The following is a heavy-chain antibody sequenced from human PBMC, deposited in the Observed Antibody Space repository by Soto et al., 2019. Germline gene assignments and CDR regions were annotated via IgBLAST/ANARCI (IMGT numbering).Heavy chain of an antibody. Sequence: PGKSLKISCKASGYSFINYWIGWVRQRPGKGLEWMAIINTGNSETRYSPAFQGQVTISADKSITTTYLQWDSRKASDTAMYYCARPDNNYVASWGQGALVTVSS. CDR1: GYSFINYW. CDR3: ARPDNNYVAS. CDR2: INTGNSET. V-gene: IGHV5-51*03. D-gene: IGHD2-15*01. J-gene: IGHJ4*02.